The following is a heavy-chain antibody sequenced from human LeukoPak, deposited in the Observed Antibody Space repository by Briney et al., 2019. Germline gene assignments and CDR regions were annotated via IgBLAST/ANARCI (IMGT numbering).Heavy chain of an antibody. J-gene: IGHJ4*02. V-gene: IGHV1-8*02. CDR2: MNPNSGNT. D-gene: IGHD3-3*02. Sequence: ASVKVSCKASGGTFSSYAISWVRQATGQGLEWMGWMNPNSGNTGYAQKFQGRVTMTRNTSISTAYMELSSLRSEDTAVYYCASGTHFEHLTLDYWGQGTLVTVSS. CDR3: ASGTHFEHLTLDY. CDR1: GGTFSSYA.